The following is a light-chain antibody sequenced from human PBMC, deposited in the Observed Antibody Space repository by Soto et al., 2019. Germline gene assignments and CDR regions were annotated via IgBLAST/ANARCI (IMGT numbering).Light chain of an antibody. CDR3: QQYNNWPPET. CDR2: GAS. Sequence: EIVLTQSPGTLSLSPGESATLSCRASQGIGDTLAWYQHKPGQTPRLLIYGASSRATGIPDRFSGSGSGTEFTLTISSLQSEDFAVYYCQQYNNWPPETFGQGTKVDI. CDR1: QGIGDT. V-gene: IGKV3D-15*01. J-gene: IGKJ1*01.